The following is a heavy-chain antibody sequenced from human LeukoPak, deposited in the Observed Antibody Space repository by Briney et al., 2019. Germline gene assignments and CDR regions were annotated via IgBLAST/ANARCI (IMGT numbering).Heavy chain of an antibody. V-gene: IGHV3-23*01. CDR3: ARGGKIALAGTRSPQYFQH. Sequence: GGSLRLSCAASGFTFSSYGMSWVRQAPGKGLEWVSAISGSGGSTYYADSVKGRFTISRDNSKNTLYLQMNSLRAEDTAVYYCARGGKIALAGTRSPQYFQHWGQGTLVTVSS. CDR1: GFTFSSYG. J-gene: IGHJ1*01. CDR2: ISGSGGST. D-gene: IGHD6-19*01.